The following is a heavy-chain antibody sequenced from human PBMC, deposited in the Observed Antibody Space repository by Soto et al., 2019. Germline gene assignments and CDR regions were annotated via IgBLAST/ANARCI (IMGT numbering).Heavy chain of an antibody. CDR3: AKLDVT. V-gene: IGHV3-23*01. CDR1: GFSFSSYT. D-gene: IGHD1-1*01. J-gene: IGHJ4*02. Sequence: GGSVRLCXATSGFSFSSYTMSWVRQAPGKGLEWVSDISASGGNAFYVDSVKGRFTISRGNSKNTLSLQMNSLRAEDTAVYYCAKLDVTWGQGTLVTVSS. CDR2: ISASGGNA.